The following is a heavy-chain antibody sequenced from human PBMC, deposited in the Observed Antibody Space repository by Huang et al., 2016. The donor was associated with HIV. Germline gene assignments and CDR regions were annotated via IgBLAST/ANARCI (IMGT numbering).Heavy chain of an antibody. CDR1: GGSFSSYY. V-gene: IGHV4-34*01. J-gene: IGHJ5*02. Sequence: QVQLHQWGAGLLTPSETLSLTCAVYGGSFSSYYWNWSRQSPGKGLEWIGQINPSGTTTYNPALKSRGTMSGDTSKNQFSLKLNALTAADTAGYYCAREIMISFGGPFDPWGQGTLVTVSS. CDR2: INPSGTT. CDR3: AREIMISFGGPFDP. D-gene: IGHD3-16*01.